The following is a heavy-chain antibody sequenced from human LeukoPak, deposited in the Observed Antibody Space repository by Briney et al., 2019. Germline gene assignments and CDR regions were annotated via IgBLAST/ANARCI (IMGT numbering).Heavy chain of an antibody. Sequence: GGSLRLSCSASGFTFSDYYMSWVRQAPGKGLEWLSYISQSGNTKYYADSMKGRFTVSRDNGKNSLYLQMNSLRVEDTGVYYCAREGHTYGSDYWGQGTLVTVSS. J-gene: IGHJ4*02. D-gene: IGHD3-10*01. V-gene: IGHV3-11*01. CDR1: GFTFSDYY. CDR2: ISQSGNTK. CDR3: AREGHTYGSDY.